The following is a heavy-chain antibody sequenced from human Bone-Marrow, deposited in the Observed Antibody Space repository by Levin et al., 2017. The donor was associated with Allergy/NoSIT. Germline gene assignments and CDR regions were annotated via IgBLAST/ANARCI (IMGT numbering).Heavy chain of an antibody. Sequence: KVSCKGSGYSFTSYWIGWVRQMPGKGLEWMGIIYPGDSDTRYSPSFQGQVTISADKSISTAYLQWSSLKASDTAMYYCARQRDAWLRFGGYWYFDLWGRGTLVTVSS. CDR1: GYSFTSYW. CDR2: IYPGDSDT. D-gene: IGHD5-12*01. J-gene: IGHJ2*01. CDR3: ARQRDAWLRFGGYWYFDL. V-gene: IGHV5-51*01.